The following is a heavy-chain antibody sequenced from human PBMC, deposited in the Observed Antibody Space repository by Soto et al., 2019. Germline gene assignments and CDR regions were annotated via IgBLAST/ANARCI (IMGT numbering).Heavy chain of an antibody. V-gene: IGHV3-30-3*01. J-gene: IGHJ6*02. CDR2: ISYDGSNK. CDR1: GFTFSSYA. Sequence: GGSLRLSCAASGFTFSSYAMHWVRQAPGKGLEWVAVISYDGSNKYYADSVKGRFTISRDNSKNTLYLQMNSLRAEDTAVYYCARAASRSSTSCYEEGARYYYYGMDVWGQGTTVTVSS. D-gene: IGHD2-2*01. CDR3: ARAASRSSTSCYEEGARYYYYGMDV.